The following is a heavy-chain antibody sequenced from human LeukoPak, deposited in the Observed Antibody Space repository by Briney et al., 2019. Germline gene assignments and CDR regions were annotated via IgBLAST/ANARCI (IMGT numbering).Heavy chain of an antibody. CDR2: INHSGST. CDR1: GGSFSGYY. D-gene: IGHD1-1*01. V-gene: IGHV4-34*01. J-gene: IGHJ4*02. Sequence: ESSETLSLTCAVYGGSFSGYYWSWIRQPPGKGLEWIGEINHSGSTNYNPSLKSRVTISVDTSKNQFSLKLSSVTAADTAVYYCARDLQVGTHDYWGQGTLVTVSS. CDR3: ARDLQVGTHDY.